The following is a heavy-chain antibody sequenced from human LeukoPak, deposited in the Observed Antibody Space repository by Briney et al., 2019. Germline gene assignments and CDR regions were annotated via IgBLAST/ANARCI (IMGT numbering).Heavy chain of an antibody. CDR2: IYHSGST. D-gene: IGHD3-10*01. V-gene: IGHV4-38-2*02. CDR1: GYSISSGHY. J-gene: IGHJ6*03. Sequence: SETLSLTCNVSGYSISSGHYWGWIRQPPGQGLEWIGTIYHSGSTYYNPSLKSRVTISIDTSKNQFSLKLSSVTAADTAVYYCARLCRDGSGRRRDLYMDVWGKGTTVTISS. CDR3: ARLCRDGSGRRRDLYMDV.